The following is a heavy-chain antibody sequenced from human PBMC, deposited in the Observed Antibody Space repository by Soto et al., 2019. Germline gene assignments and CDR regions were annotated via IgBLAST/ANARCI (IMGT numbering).Heavy chain of an antibody. D-gene: IGHD6-19*01. CDR1: GFTFSSYA. V-gene: IGHV3-30-3*01. J-gene: IGHJ6*02. Sequence: GGSLRLSCADSGFTFSSYAMHWVRPAPGKGLEWVAVISYDGSNKYYADSVKGRFTISRDNSKNTLYLQMNSLRAEDTAVYYCARDRGIAVAGTRPYYYYGMDVWGQGTTVTVSS. CDR2: ISYDGSNK. CDR3: ARDRGIAVAGTRPYYYYGMDV.